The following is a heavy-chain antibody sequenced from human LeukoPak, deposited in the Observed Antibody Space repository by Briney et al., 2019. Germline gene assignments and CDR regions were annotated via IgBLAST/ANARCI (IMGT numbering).Heavy chain of an antibody. Sequence: GESLKISCKGSGYSFTNYWIGWVRQMPGKGLKWMGIIYPGDSDARYSPSFQGQVTISADKSISTAYLQWSSLKASDTAMYYCARRRDLYSGSYPFDYWGQGTLVTVSS. V-gene: IGHV5-51*01. CDR2: IYPGDSDA. CDR1: GYSFTNYW. CDR3: ARRRDLYSGSYPFDY. D-gene: IGHD1-26*01. J-gene: IGHJ4*02.